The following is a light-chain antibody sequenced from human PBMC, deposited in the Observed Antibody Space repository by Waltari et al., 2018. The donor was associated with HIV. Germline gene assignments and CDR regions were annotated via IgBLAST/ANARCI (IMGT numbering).Light chain of an antibody. V-gene: IGKV4-1*01. CDR1: QSLYSSSNKNS. CDR3: QQYYTTPYA. J-gene: IGKJ2*01. Sequence: DIVMTQSPASLAVSLGERATITCKSSQSLYSSSNKNSLSWYQQTPGPPPVLLIYWASTRTSEVPCLCIGSGSGTDFTLTISSLQAEDVAVYYCQQYYTTPYAFRQGTKLGIK. CDR2: WAS.